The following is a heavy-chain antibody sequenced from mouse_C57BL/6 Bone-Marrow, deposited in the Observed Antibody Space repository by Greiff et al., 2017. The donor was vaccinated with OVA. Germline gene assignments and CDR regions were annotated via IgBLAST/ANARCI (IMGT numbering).Heavy chain of an antibody. CDR2: INANNGGT. D-gene: IGHD2-2*01. CDR3: ERGGCYGYDGGAWLAC. J-gene: IGHJ3*01. Sequence: EVQLQQSGPELAKPGASVKISCKASGYTFTDYNMDWVKQSHGKSLEWIGDINANNGGTIYNQKFKGKGTLTVDKSSSKAYMELRSLTSEDTAVDCGERGGCYGYDGGAWLACWGRGTLVTVSA. V-gene: IGHV1-18*01. CDR1: GYTFTDYN.